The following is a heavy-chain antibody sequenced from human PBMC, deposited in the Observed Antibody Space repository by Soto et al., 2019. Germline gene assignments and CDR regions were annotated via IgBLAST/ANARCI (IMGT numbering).Heavy chain of an antibody. CDR1: GFTFSSYG. J-gene: IGHJ6*02. CDR3: AKEATIVVVPAALRGPYYYYGMDV. CDR2: ISYDGSNK. Sequence: PGGSLRLSCAASGFTFSSYGMHWVRQAPGKGLEWVAVISYDGSNKYYADSVKGRFTISRDNSKNTLYLQMNSLRAEDTAVYYCAKEATIVVVPAALRGPYYYYGMDVWGQGTTVTVSS. D-gene: IGHD2-2*01. V-gene: IGHV3-30*18.